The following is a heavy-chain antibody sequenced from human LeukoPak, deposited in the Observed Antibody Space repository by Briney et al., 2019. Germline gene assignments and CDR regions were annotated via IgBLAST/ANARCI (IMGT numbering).Heavy chain of an antibody. Sequence: ASVKVSCKASGYTFTSYYMHWVRQAPGQGLEWMGWISAYNANTNFAQKLQGRVTMTTDTSTSTAYLELRSLRSDDTAVYYCARTYYDFWSGLDYWGQGTLVTVSS. J-gene: IGHJ4*02. CDR2: ISAYNANT. CDR3: ARTYYDFWSGLDY. D-gene: IGHD3-3*01. CDR1: GYTFTSYY. V-gene: IGHV1-18*04.